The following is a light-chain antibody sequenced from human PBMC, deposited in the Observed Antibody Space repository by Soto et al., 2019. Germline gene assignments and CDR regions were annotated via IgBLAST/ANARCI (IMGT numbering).Light chain of an antibody. CDR3: QQYNNWPPPIT. J-gene: IGKJ5*01. CDR2: GAS. Sequence: EITVTQSPATLSVSPGERATLSCRASQSIGSNLAWYQQKPGQAPRLLIYGASTRATDIPARFSGSGSGTDFTLTISSLQSEDFAVYYCQQYNNWPPPITFGQGTRLEIK. V-gene: IGKV3-15*01. CDR1: QSIGSN.